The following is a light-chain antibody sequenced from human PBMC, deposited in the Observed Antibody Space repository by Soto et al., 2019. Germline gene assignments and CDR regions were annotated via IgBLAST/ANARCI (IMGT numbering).Light chain of an antibody. J-gene: IGKJ3*01. Sequence: VLTQSPATLSLSPGEGATLSCRASQSIGNYLAWCQQKPGQAPRLLIYATSNRATGIPARFSGSGSGTDFTLTISSLEPEDFAVYYCQQRSSWPFTFGPGTKVDNK. CDR1: QSIGNY. V-gene: IGKV3-11*01. CDR2: ATS. CDR3: QQRSSWPFT.